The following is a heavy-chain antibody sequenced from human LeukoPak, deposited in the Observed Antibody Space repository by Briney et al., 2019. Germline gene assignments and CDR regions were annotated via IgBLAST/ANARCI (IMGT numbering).Heavy chain of an antibody. CDR3: AKVPYSDYGSGRPPFMDV. CDR2: LRDSGSST. CDR1: GFTLSNYA. D-gene: IGHD3-10*01. Sequence: PGGSLSLSCAASGFTLSNYAMRWVRQAPGRGLDWVSTLRDSGSSTYYTDSVKGRFTISRDNSKNTLYLQMDSLRVEDTAIYYCAKVPYSDYGSGRPPFMDVWGQGTTVAVSS. V-gene: IGHV3-23*01. J-gene: IGHJ6*02.